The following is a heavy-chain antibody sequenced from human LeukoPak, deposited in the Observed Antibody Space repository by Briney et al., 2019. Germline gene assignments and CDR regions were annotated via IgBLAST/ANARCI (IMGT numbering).Heavy chain of an antibody. V-gene: IGHV4-61*02. CDR1: GGSISSGSYY. D-gene: IGHD5-24*01. J-gene: IGHJ3*02. Sequence: SETLSLTCTVSGGSISSGSYYWSWIRQPAGKGLEWIGRIYTSGSTNYNPSLKSRVTISVDTSKNQFSLKLSSVTAADTAVYYCASGRDGYNPDAFDIWGQGTMVTVSS. CDR3: ASGRDGYNPDAFDI. CDR2: IYTSGST.